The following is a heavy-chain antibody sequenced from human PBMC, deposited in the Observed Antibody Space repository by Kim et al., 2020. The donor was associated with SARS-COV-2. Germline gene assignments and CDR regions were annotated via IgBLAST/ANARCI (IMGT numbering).Heavy chain of an antibody. CDR1: GFTFSSYS. CDR2: ISSSSSYI. J-gene: IGHJ4*02. CDR3: AREGGGSYHFDY. V-gene: IGHV3-21*01. Sequence: GGSLRLSCAASGFTFSSYSMNWVRQAPGKGLEWVSSISSSSSYIYYADSVKGRFTISRDNAKNSLYLQMNSLRAEDTAVYYCAREGGGSYHFDYWGQGTLDTVSS. D-gene: IGHD1-26*01.